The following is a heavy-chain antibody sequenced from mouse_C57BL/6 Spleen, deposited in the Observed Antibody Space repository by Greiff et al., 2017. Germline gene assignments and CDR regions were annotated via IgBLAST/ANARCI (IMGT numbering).Heavy chain of an antibody. D-gene: IGHD1-1*01. CDR3: ARSYGSDWYFDV. CDR1: GYTFTSYT. Sequence: VQLKESGAELARPGASVKMSCKASGYTFTSYTMHWVKQRPGQGLEWIGYINPSSGYTKYNQKFKDKATLTADKSSSTAYMQLSSLTSEDSAVYYCARSYGSDWYFDVWGTGTTVTVSS. V-gene: IGHV1-4*01. J-gene: IGHJ1*03. CDR2: INPSSGYT.